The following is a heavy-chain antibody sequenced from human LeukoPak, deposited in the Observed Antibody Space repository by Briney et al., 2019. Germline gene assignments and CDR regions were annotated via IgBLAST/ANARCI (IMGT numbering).Heavy chain of an antibody. CDR2: IQEDGSEQ. CDR1: GFTFSGFW. D-gene: IGHD3-10*01. J-gene: IGHJ4*02. Sequence: GGSLRLSCAASGFTFSGFWMSWVRQAPGKGQEWVANIQEDGSEQFYVDSVKGRFTISRDNAKNSLYLQMNSLRAEDTAVYYCAREGPERYYYGSRSYGHFDFWGQGTLVTVSS. V-gene: IGHV3-7*01. CDR3: AREGPERYYYGSRSYGHFDF.